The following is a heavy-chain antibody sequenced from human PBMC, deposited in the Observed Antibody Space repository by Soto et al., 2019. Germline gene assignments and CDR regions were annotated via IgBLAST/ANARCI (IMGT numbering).Heavy chain of an antibody. CDR2: IYHSGST. CDR3: ARGGNDYVWGSYQRWYNWFDP. Sequence: SETLSLTCAVSGGSISSGGYSWSWIRQPPGKGLEWIGYIYHSGSTYYNPSLKSRVTISVDRSKNQFSLKLSSVTAADTAVYYCARGGNDYVWGSYQRWYNWFDPWGQGTLVTVPQ. D-gene: IGHD3-16*02. J-gene: IGHJ5*02. CDR1: GGSISSGGYS. V-gene: IGHV4-30-2*01.